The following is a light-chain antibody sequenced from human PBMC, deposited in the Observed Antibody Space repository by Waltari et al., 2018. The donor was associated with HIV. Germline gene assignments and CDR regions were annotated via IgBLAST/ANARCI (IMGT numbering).Light chain of an antibody. J-gene: IGLJ1*01. Sequence: QSELTQPPSASGTPGQRVTFSCSGSSSNIGSNAVNCYQHLPGTAPKLLIYNNNQRPSGVPDRFSGSKAGTSVSLAITGLQSEDEADYYCAAWDDSLHGGVFGTGTKVTVL. CDR1: SSNIGSNA. V-gene: IGLV1-44*01. CDR3: AAWDDSLHGGV. CDR2: NNN.